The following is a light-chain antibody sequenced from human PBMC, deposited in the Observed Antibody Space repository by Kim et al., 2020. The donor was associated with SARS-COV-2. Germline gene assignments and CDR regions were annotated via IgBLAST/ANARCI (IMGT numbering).Light chain of an antibody. J-gene: IGLJ1*01. Sequence: QSITISCTGTNRDVGAYNYVSWYQQHPGKAPKLMIYDVSRRPSGVSNRFSGSKSGNTASLTISGLQAEDEADYYCTSYTTSGTLVFGTGTKVTVL. V-gene: IGLV2-14*03. CDR1: NRDVGAYNY. CDR3: TSYTTSGTLV. CDR2: DVS.